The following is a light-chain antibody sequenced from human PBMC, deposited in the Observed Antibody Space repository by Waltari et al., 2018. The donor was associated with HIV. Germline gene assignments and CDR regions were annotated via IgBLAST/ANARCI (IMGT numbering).Light chain of an antibody. Sequence: QSVLTQPPSASGTPEQRVTISCSGSTSNIGRHTVRWFQQFPGTAPNFLIDGKNQLPAWVPDRFSVSKSGTSASLSISGLQSEDEADYYCASWDDSLNGPVFGGGTKLTVV. CDR2: GKN. CDR1: TSNIGRHT. CDR3: ASWDDSLNGPV. V-gene: IGLV1-44*01. J-gene: IGLJ2*01.